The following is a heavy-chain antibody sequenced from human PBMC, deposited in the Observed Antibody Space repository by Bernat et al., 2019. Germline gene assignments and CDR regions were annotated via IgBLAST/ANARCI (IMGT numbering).Heavy chain of an antibody. V-gene: IGHV3-30*18. J-gene: IGHJ4*02. D-gene: IGHD3-22*01. Sequence: QVQLVESGGGVVQPGRSLRLSCAASGFTFSSYGMHWVRQSPGKGLEWVAVISYDGSNKYYADSVKGRFTISRDNSKNTLYLQMNSLRAEDTAVYYCAKDGLDSSGHTPDYWGQGTLVTVSS. CDR1: GFTFSSYG. CDR2: ISYDGSNK. CDR3: AKDGLDSSGHTPDY.